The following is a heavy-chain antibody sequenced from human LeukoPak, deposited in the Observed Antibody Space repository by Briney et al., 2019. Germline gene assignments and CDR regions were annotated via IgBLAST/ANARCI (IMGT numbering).Heavy chain of an antibody. CDR2: ISSNGGST. CDR3: ARVRYYDSSGYYDY. V-gene: IGHV3-64*01. CDR1: GFTFSSYA. J-gene: IGHJ4*02. Sequence: PGGSLRLSCAASGFTFSSYAMHWVRQAPGKGLEYVSAISSNGGSTYYANSVKGRFTISRDNSKNTLYLQMGSLRAEDMAVYYCARVRYYDSSGYYDYWGQGTLVTVSS. D-gene: IGHD3-22*01.